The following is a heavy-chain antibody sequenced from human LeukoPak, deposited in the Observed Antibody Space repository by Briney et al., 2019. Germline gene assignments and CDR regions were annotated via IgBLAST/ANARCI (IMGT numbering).Heavy chain of an antibody. D-gene: IGHD3-10*01. CDR1: GGSISSSSYY. CDR2: IYTNGYT. V-gene: IGHV4-61*02. CDR3: ARGKGYYGSGSLDY. Sequence: KPSETLSLTCTVSGGSISSSSYYWGWIRQPAGKGLEWIGRIYTNGYTNYNPSLKSRVSMSVDTSKNQFSLKLSSVTAADTAVYYCARGKGYYGSGSLDYWGQGTLVTVSS. J-gene: IGHJ4*02.